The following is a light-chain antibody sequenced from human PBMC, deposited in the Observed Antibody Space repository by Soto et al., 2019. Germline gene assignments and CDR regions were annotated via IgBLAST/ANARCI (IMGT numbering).Light chain of an antibody. Sequence: DIQLTQSPSFLSASVGDRVTITCRASQGISSYLAWYQQKPGKAPKLLIYAASNLQSVVPSRFSGSGSGTDFTLTISSLQPEDFATYYCQQLNSYPRTFGQGTKVEIK. CDR3: QQLNSYPRT. V-gene: IGKV1-9*01. CDR1: QGISSY. J-gene: IGKJ1*01. CDR2: AAS.